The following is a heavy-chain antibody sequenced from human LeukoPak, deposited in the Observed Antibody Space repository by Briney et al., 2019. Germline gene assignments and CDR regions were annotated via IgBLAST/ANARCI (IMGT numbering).Heavy chain of an antibody. D-gene: IGHD6-13*01. J-gene: IGHJ4*02. CDR1: GGYFSGYY. V-gene: IGHV4-34*01. CDR2: INHSGST. Sequence: SETLSLTCAVYGGYFSGYYWSWIRHPPGKGLEWIGDINHSGSTNFNPSLKSRVTISVDTSKNQVSLKLRSVTAADTAVYFCARTLAAAGTRIPYYFDYWGQGTLVTVSS. CDR3: ARTLAAAGTRIPYYFDY.